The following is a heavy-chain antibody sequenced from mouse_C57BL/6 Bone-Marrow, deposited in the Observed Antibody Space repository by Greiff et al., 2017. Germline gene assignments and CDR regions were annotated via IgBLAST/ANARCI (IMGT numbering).Heavy chain of an antibody. V-gene: IGHV6-3*01. D-gene: IGHD1-3*01. Sequence: EVKLEESGGGLVQPGGSMKLSCVASGFTFSNYWMNWVRQSPEKGLEWVAQIRLKSDNYATHYAESVKGRFTISSDDSKSSVYLQMNNLRAEDTGIYYCTDESFYAMDYWGQGTSVTVSS. CDR3: TDESFYAMDY. CDR1: GFTFSNYW. CDR2: IRLKSDNYAT. J-gene: IGHJ4*01.